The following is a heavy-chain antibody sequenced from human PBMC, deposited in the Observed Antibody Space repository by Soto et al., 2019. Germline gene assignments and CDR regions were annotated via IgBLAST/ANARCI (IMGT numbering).Heavy chain of an antibody. J-gene: IGHJ3*02. CDR3: ARHPTDYDSHAYAFDI. D-gene: IGHD5-12*01. CDR2: IYPGDSDT. V-gene: IGHV5-51*01. Sequence: GESLKISCKGSGYSFTSYWIGWVRQMTGKGLEWMGIIYPGDSDTRYSPSFQGQVTISADKSISTAYLQWSSLKASDTAMYYCARHPTDYDSHAYAFDIWGQGTMVTVSS. CDR1: GYSFTSYW.